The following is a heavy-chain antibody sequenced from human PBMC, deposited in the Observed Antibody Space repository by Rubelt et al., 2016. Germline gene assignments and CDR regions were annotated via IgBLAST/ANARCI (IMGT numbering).Heavy chain of an antibody. V-gene: IGHV1-3*01. D-gene: IGHD4-17*01. J-gene: IGHJ6*02. CDR2: IDAGNGDT. Sequence: QVQLVQSGAEVKRPGASVKVSCKASGYPFATYAMHWVRQAPGQRLEWMGWIDAGNGDTKYSINLQGRVTFTRATSASTAYMGLSSLRSEDSAVYYCARFALPAVTTAYYYYALDVWGQGTTVTVSS. CDR3: ARFALPAVTTAYYYYALDV. CDR1: GYPFATYA.